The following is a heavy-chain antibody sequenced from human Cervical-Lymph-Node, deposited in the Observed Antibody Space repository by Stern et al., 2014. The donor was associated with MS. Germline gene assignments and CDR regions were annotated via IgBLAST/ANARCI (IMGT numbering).Heavy chain of an antibody. Sequence: VQLEESGPGLVKPSETLSLTCTVSGGSITSSSYYWGWIRQPPGRGLEYIGTVYYTGSTFYDPSLKSRVTISVDTSKNQVAPQLPSVTAADTAVYYCVRPDIMGTIWNWGQGTLVTVSS. V-gene: IGHV4-39*01. D-gene: IGHD1-26*01. CDR3: VRPDIMGTIWN. CDR2: VYYTGST. CDR1: GGSITSSSYY. J-gene: IGHJ4*02.